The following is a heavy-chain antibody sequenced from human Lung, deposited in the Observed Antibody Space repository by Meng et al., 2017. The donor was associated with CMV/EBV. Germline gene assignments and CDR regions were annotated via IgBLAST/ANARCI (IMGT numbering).Heavy chain of an antibody. D-gene: IGHD4-23*01. CDR1: GFTFSSYA. CDR3: ARRMIYGGNSFDS. CDR2: VSGSGGIT. V-gene: IGHV3-23*01. J-gene: IGHJ4*02. Sequence: SCAVSGFTFSSYAMNWVRQAPGKGLEWVSSVSGSGGITYYADSVKGRFTISRDNPKNIVYLQMNSLRAEDTAVYFCARRMIYGGNSFDSWGQGTLVTVSS.